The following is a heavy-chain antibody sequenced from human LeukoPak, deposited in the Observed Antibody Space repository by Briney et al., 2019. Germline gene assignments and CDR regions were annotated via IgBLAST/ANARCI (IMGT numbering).Heavy chain of an antibody. Sequence: QPGGSLRLSCEASESTFSSYSMNWVRQAPGKGLEWVSVIYSGGSTYYADSVKGRFTISRDNSKNTLYLQMNSLRAEDTAVYYCARDGAVAVVGAFDIWGQGTMVTVSS. J-gene: IGHJ3*02. V-gene: IGHV3-53*01. CDR2: IYSGGST. CDR3: ARDGAVAVVGAFDI. D-gene: IGHD6-19*01. CDR1: ESTFSSYS.